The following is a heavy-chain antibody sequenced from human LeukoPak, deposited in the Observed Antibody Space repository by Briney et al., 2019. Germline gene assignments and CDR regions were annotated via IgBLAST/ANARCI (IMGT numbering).Heavy chain of an antibody. CDR2: ISGSGAST. V-gene: IGHV3-23*01. J-gene: IGHJ1*01. CDR1: GFTLSTNA. CDR3: TSWGDTTAEYFQR. Sequence: GGSLRLSCLTSGFTLSTNAMSWVRQAPGKGLEWISGISGSGASTYYADSVKGRFTISRDNAENSMYLQMNSLRVEDTAVYYCTSWGDTTAEYFQRWGQGTLVTVSS. D-gene: IGHD2-21*02.